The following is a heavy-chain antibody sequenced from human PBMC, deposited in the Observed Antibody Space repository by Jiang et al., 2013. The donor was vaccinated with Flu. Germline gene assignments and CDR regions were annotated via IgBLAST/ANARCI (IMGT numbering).Heavy chain of an antibody. Sequence: QLLESGGGLVQPGRSLRLSCAASGFTFDDYAMHWVRQAPGKGLEWVSGISWNSGSIGYADSVKGRFTISRDNAKNSLYLQMNSLRAEDTALYYCANSPHVEYYFDYWGQGTLVTVSS. D-gene: IGHD3-3*01. CDR1: GFTFDDYA. CDR3: ANSPHVEYYFDY. V-gene: IGHV3-9*01. J-gene: IGHJ4*02. CDR2: ISWNSGSI.